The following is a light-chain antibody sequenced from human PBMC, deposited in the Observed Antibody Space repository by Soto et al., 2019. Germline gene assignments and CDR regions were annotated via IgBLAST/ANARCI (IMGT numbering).Light chain of an antibody. J-gene: IGLJ1*01. CDR3: SSYTTSTTLVV. CDR2: DVS. Sequence: QSVLTQPASVSGSPGQSITISCTGAGSDVGGYDYVSWYQHHPARVPKLIIYDVSNRPSGVSNRFSGSKSGNTASLTISGLQAEDEGYYYCSSYTTSTTLVVFGTGTKLTVL. V-gene: IGLV2-14*01. CDR1: GSDVGGYDY.